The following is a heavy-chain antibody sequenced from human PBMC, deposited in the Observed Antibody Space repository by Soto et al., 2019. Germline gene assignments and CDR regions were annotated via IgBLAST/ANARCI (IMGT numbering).Heavy chain of an antibody. Sequence: EVQLLESGGGLVQPGGSLRLSCAASGFTFNTFEMSWVRQAPGRGLEWVSFISTDSSRAYYADAVKGRFTISRDNSKHPMYLQMNSLTAEDTAVYACVKGGWLDFWGQGTLVTVSS. J-gene: IGHJ5*01. CDR2: ISTDSSRA. D-gene: IGHD3-16*01. CDR1: GFTFNTFE. V-gene: IGHV3-23*01. CDR3: VKGGWLDF.